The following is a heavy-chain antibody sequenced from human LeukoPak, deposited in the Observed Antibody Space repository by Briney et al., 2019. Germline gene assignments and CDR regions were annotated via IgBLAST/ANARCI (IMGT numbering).Heavy chain of an antibody. D-gene: IGHD3/OR15-3a*01. CDR2: IRSSGSPM. J-gene: IGHJ4*02. CDR1: GFTFSSYS. V-gene: IGHV3-48*01. Sequence: GGSLRLSCAASGFTFSSYSMNWVRQAPGKGLEGVSNIRSSGSPMYYADSAKGRFTLSRDNAKNSLYLQMDSLRAEDTAVYYCARDRDWSFDYWGQGTLVTVSS. CDR3: ARDRDWSFDY.